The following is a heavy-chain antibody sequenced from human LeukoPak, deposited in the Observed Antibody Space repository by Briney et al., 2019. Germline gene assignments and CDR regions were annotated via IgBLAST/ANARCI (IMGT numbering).Heavy chain of an antibody. Sequence: GASVKVSCKASGYTFTSYGISWVRQAPGQGLEWMGWISAYNGNTNYAQKLQGRVTITTDTSTSTAYMELRSLRSDDTAVYYCARGGLLNYYDSSGYYIDYWGQGTLVTVSS. J-gene: IGHJ4*02. V-gene: IGHV1-18*01. CDR3: ARGGLLNYYDSSGYYIDY. D-gene: IGHD3-22*01. CDR1: GYTFTSYG. CDR2: ISAYNGNT.